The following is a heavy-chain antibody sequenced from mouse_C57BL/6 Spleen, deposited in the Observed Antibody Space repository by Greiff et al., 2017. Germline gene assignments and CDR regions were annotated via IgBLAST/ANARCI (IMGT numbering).Heavy chain of an antibody. D-gene: IGHD2-3*01. Sequence: QVQLKESGAELVRPGASVTLSCKASGYTFTDYEMHWVKQTPVHGLEWIGAIDPETGGTAYNQKFKGKAILTADKSSSTAYMELRSLTSEDSAVYYCTRVDDGYYYAMDYWGQGTSVTVSS. J-gene: IGHJ4*01. CDR1: GYTFTDYE. V-gene: IGHV1-15*01. CDR2: IDPETGGT. CDR3: TRVDDGYYYAMDY.